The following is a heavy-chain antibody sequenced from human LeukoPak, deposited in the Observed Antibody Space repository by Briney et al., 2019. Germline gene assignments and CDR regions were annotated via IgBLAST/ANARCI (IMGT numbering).Heavy chain of an antibody. CDR1: GYTFTSYD. CDR2: MNPNSGNT. CDR3: ARIYGGNPPEAEYFQH. V-gene: IGHV1-8*03. J-gene: IGHJ1*01. Sequence: ASVKVSCKASGYTFTSYDINWVRQATGQGLEWMGWMNPNSGNTGYAQKFQGRVTITRNTSISTAYMELSSLRSEDTAVYYCARIYGGNPPEAEYFQHWGQGTLVTVSS. D-gene: IGHD4-23*01.